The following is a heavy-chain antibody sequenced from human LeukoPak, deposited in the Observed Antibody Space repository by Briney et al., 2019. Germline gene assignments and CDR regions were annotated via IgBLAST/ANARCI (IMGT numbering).Heavy chain of an antibody. J-gene: IGHJ5*02. V-gene: IGHV3-30*03. CDR1: GFPFSYYC. CDR3: MGFNWFDP. Sequence: GGAPRLSFAASGFPFSYYCMHRGRPGPGKGLEWVAVISHDGSNKYYADSLKGQFTISRDNSKNTLYLQMNSLRAEDTAVYYCMGFNWFDPWGQEPWSPSPQ. CDR2: ISHDGSNK.